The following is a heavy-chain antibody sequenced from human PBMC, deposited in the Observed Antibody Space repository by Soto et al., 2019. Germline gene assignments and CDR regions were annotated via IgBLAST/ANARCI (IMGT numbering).Heavy chain of an antibody. CDR1: GYTFTSYC. CDR2: INPSGGST. V-gene: IGHV1-46*03. Sequence: GASVKVSCKASGYTFTSYCMHWVRQAPGQGLEWMGIINPSGGSTSYAQKFQGRVTMTRDTSTNTVYMELSSLRSEDTAVYYCARTGDLVAPAETSEKILQDYWGQGTLVTVSS. D-gene: IGHD2-2*01. J-gene: IGHJ4*02. CDR3: ARTGDLVAPAETSEKILQDY.